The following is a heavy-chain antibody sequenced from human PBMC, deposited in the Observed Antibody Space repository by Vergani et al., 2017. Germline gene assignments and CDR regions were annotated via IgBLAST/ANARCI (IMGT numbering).Heavy chain of an antibody. D-gene: IGHD5-18*01. V-gene: IGHV3-9*01. Sequence: EMHLVESGGGLVQPGRSLRLSCAASGFSFDDYAMHWVRQAPGKGLEWVSGIGWNSGSINYADSVKGRFTISRDNSKNTLYLQMNTLRAEDTAVYYCAKDQFRYNYGQGGLHYWGQGTVVTVSS. CDR2: IGWNSGSI. CDR3: AKDQFRYNYGQGGLHY. J-gene: IGHJ4*02. CDR1: GFSFDDYA.